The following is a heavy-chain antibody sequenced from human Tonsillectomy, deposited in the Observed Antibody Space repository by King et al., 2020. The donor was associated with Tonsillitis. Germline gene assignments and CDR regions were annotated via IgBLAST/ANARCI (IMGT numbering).Heavy chain of an antibody. D-gene: IGHD5-12*01. CDR3: AASRVATTPTGPSDY. CDR2: IVVGSGNT. Sequence: LQLVQSGPEVKKPGTSVKVSCKASGFTFTSSAMQWVRQARGQRLEWIGWIVVGSGNTNYAQKFQERVTITRDMSTSTAYMELSSLRSEDTAVYYCAASRVATTPTGPSDYWGQGTLVTVSS. J-gene: IGHJ4*02. V-gene: IGHV1-58*02. CDR1: GFTFTSSA.